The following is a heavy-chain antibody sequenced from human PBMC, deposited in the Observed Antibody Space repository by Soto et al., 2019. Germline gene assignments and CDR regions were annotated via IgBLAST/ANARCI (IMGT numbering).Heavy chain of an antibody. J-gene: IGHJ3*02. V-gene: IGHV4-30-2*01. CDR1: GGSICRGGYS. CDR3: ARDQRSGYYSRGAFDM. Sequence: SQTLSLTCTVSGGSICRGGYSWSWIRQPPGKSLEWIGYIYHSGSTYYNTSLKSRVTISVDRSKNQFSLKLSSVTAADTAVYYCARDQRSGYYSRGAFDMWGQGTMVTVSS. CDR2: IYHSGST. D-gene: IGHD3-22*01.